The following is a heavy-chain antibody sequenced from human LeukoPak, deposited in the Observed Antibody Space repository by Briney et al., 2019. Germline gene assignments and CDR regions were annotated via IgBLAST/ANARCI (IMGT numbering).Heavy chain of an antibody. J-gene: IGHJ4*02. D-gene: IGHD6-13*01. CDR3: ASCIAATYAHDY. CDR1: GGSISSSSYY. V-gene: IGHV4-39*07. Sequence: PSETLSLTCTVSGGSISSSSYYWGWIRQPPGKGLEWIGSIYYSGSTYYNPSLKSRVTISVDTSKNQFSLKLSSVTAADTAVYYCASCIAATYAHDYWGQGTLVTVSS. CDR2: IYYSGST.